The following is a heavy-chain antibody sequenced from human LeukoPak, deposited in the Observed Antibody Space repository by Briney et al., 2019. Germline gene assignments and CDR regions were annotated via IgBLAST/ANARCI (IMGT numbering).Heavy chain of an antibody. J-gene: IGHJ4*02. CDR3: AARQYYHDSNGYYDFDY. D-gene: IGHD3-22*01. CDR1: GYSISSDYY. CDR2: IYHSGST. V-gene: IGHV4-38-2*01. Sequence: SETLSLTCAVSGYSISSDYYWGWIRQPPGKGLEWIGSIYHSGSTYYNPSLKSRVTISVDTSKNQFSLKLSSVTAADRAVYYCAARQYYHDSNGYYDFDYWGQGTLVTVSS.